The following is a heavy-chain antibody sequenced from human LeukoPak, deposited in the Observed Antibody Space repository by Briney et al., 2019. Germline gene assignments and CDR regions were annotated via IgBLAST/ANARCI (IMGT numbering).Heavy chain of an antibody. CDR1: GFTFSSYA. J-gene: IGHJ3*02. CDR3: AKDHSTGYAFDI. CDR2: ISGSGDST. D-gene: IGHD3-22*01. V-gene: IGHV3-23*01. Sequence: PGGSLRLSCAASGFTFSSYAMSWVRQAPGKGLEWVSVISGSGDSTYYADSVKGRFTISRDNSKNTLYLQMNSLRAEDTAVYYCAKDHSTGYAFDIWGQGTVVTVSS.